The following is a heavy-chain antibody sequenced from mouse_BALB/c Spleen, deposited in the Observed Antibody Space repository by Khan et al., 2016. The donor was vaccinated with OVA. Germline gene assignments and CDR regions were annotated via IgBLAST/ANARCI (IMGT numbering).Heavy chain of an antibody. CDR1: GYTFTNYG. D-gene: IGHD1-1*01. CDR2: INTNTGEP. Sequence: QIQLVQSGPELKKPGETVKISCKASGYTFTNYGMNWVKQAPGKGLKWMGWINTNTGEPTYAEEFKGRFAFSLETSASTAYLQINNLKNEDTATYFGARGNYCGSNCWFVYWGQGTLVTVSA. V-gene: IGHV9-3*02. CDR3: ARGNYCGSNCWFVY. J-gene: IGHJ3*01.